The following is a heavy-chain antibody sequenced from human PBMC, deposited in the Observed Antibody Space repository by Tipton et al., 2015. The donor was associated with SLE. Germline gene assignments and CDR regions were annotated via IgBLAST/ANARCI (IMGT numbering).Heavy chain of an antibody. D-gene: IGHD6-13*01. CDR2: IYYSGST. Sequence: TLSLTCTVSGGSISSYYWSWIRQPPGKGPEWIGYIYYSGSTNYNPSLKSRVTISVDTSKNQFSLKLSSVTAADTAVYYCARREAAAALPFDYWGQGTLVTVSS. CDR1: GGSISSYY. CDR3: ARREAAAALPFDY. J-gene: IGHJ4*02. V-gene: IGHV4-59*12.